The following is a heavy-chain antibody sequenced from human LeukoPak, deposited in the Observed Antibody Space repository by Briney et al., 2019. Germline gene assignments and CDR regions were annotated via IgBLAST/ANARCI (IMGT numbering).Heavy chain of an antibody. Sequence: GGSLRLSCAASGFTFSSSDFYWVRQAPGKSLEWVSTITTAGDPQYGDTVKGRFTISRENAKNSFYLQMNSLRAGDTAVYYCARGGGHTSSWYTFEYWGQGILVTVSS. CDR1: GFTFSSSD. V-gene: IGHV3-13*05. CDR2: ITTAGDP. J-gene: IGHJ4*02. D-gene: IGHD6-13*01. CDR3: ARGGGHTSSWYTFEY.